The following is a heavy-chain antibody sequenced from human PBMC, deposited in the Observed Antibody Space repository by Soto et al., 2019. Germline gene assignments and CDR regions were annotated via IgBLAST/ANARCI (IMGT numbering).Heavy chain of an antibody. D-gene: IGHD3-9*01. CDR1: GYKFTAYY. V-gene: IGHV1-2*02. CDR3: GASGPDILTGYSRGNLDV. J-gene: IGHJ6*01. CDR2: INPGSGRT. Sequence: ASVKVSCKASGYKFTAYYIHWVRQAPGQGLEWMGWINPGSGRTHLAQKFQGRVTLSRDTSISTGYLELGSLTPDDTAVYYCGASGPDILTGYSRGNLDVWGQGNTVTVSS.